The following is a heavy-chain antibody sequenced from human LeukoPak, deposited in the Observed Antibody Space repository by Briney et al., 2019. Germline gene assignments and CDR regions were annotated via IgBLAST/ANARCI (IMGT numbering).Heavy chain of an antibody. CDR1: GYTFTSYG. CDR3: ARGELSYCGGDCYWLTFNY. J-gene: IGHJ4*02. D-gene: IGHD2-21*02. CDR2: ISAYNGNT. V-gene: IGHV1-18*01. Sequence: GASVKVSCKASGYTFTSYGISWVRQAPGQGLEWMGWISAYNGNTNYAQKFQGRVTITADESTSTAYMELSSLRSEDTAVYYCARGELSYCGGDCYWLTFNYWGQGTLVTVSS.